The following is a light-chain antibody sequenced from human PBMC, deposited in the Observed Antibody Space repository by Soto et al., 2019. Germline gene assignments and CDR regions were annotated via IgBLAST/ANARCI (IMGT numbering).Light chain of an antibody. CDR2: DVS. J-gene: IGLJ1*01. CDR1: SSDVGGYNY. Sequence: QSVLTQPASVSGSPGQSITISCTGTSSDVGGYNYVSWYQQHPGKAHKLMIYDVSNRPSGVSNRFSGSKSGNTASLTISGLQAEDEADYYCSSYTSGSTRYVFGTGTKLTVL. CDR3: SSYTSGSTRYV. V-gene: IGLV2-14*01.